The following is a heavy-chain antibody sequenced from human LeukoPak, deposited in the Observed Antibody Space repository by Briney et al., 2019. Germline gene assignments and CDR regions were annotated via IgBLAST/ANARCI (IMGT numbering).Heavy chain of an antibody. D-gene: IGHD3-3*01. CDR3: AKGHDFWSFDY. Sequence: GGSLRLPCAGSGFTFSSSAMSWVRQAPGKGLEWVSAISGGGDSTYYADSVKGRFTISRDNSKNTLYPQMNSLTAEDTAVYYCAKGHDFWSFDYWGQGTLVTVSS. V-gene: IGHV3-23*01. CDR1: GFTFSSSA. CDR2: ISGGGDST. J-gene: IGHJ4*02.